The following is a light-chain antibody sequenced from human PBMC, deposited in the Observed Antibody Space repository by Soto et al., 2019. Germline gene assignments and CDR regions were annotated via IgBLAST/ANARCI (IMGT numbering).Light chain of an antibody. V-gene: IGKV3-20*01. CDR2: GTS. J-gene: IGKJ4*01. Sequence: DIVLTQSPGTVSLSPGERATLSCMASQSVSRSDLAWYQRKPGQSPRILIYGTSSRATGIPDRFSGSGSGTGFTLTISRLEPEDSAVYYCQQYGSSPTLGGGTKVDIK. CDR3: QQYGSSPT. CDR1: QSVSRSD.